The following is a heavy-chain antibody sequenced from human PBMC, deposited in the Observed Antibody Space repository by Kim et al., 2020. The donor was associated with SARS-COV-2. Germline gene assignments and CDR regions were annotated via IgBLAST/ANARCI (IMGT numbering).Heavy chain of an antibody. J-gene: IGHJ5*02. V-gene: IGHV4-4*07. Sequence: SETLSLTCTVSGDSLSSDYWSWNRQPAGKGLEWIGRIYTSGRTNYNPSLQSRVTMSVDMSKNQFSLTLSSVTAADTAVYYCASALGPWGQGTLVTVSS. CDR1: GDSLSSDY. CDR2: IYTSGRT. D-gene: IGHD3-16*02. CDR3: ASALGP.